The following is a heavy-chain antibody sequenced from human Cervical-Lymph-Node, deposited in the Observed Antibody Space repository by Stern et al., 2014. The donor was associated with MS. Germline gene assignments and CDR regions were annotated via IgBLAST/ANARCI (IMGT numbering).Heavy chain of an antibody. J-gene: IGHJ4*02. V-gene: IGHV1-24*01. CDR2: FDPEDGET. CDR1: GHPLSELA. D-gene: IGHD3-10*01. Sequence: QVQLVQSGAEVKKPGASVTVSCNVSGHPLSELAIHWLRQLPTSGLEWLGQFDPEDGETVYAQRLQGRLPMTEDTTTGTAYMTLTALTSDDTAVYYCATDRGVKWGQGTLVAVSS. CDR3: ATDRGVK.